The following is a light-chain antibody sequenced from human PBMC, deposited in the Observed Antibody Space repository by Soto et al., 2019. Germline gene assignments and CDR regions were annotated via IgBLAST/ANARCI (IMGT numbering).Light chain of an antibody. Sequence: QSALTQPASVSGSPGQSITISCTGTSTDVGRYNYVSWYQQHPGKAPKLMIYDVSNRPSGVSSRFSGSKSGITASLTISGLQAEDEADYYCSSYTSDSTYVLGTGTKVTDL. J-gene: IGLJ1*01. CDR1: STDVGRYNY. CDR2: DVS. CDR3: SSYTSDSTYV. V-gene: IGLV2-14*01.